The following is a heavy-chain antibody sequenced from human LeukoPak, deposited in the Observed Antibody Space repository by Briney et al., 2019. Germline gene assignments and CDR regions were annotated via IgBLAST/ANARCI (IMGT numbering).Heavy chain of an antibody. CDR2: ISYDGSNK. CDR3: ARDLVGVVVPAAIGWFDP. D-gene: IGHD2-2*02. J-gene: IGHJ5*02. V-gene: IGHV3-30-3*01. CDR1: GFTFSSYA. Sequence: GRSLRLSCAASGFTFSSYAMHWVRQAPGKGLEWVAAISYDGSNKYYADSVKGRFTISRDNSKNTLYLQMNSLRAEDTAVYYCARDLVGVVVPAAIGWFDPWGQGTLVTVSS.